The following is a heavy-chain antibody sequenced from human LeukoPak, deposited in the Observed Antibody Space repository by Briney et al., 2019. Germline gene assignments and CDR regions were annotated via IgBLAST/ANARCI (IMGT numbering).Heavy chain of an antibody. V-gene: IGHV4-38-2*02. CDR2: IYHSGST. CDR3: ARGNFRDYGDDVGWFDP. Sequence: SETLSLTCTVSGYSISSGYYWGWIRQPPGTGLEWIGSIYHSGSTYYDPSLKSRVTISIDTSNNQFSLNLRSVTASDTAVYYCARGNFRDYGDDVGWFDPWGQGTLVTVSS. J-gene: IGHJ5*02. CDR1: GYSISSGYY. D-gene: IGHD4-17*01.